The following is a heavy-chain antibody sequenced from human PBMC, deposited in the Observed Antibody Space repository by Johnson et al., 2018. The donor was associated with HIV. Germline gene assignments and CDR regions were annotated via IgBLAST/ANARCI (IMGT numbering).Heavy chain of an antibody. CDR2: INWNGGST. CDR3: AREVEITMVQGVIIGDAFDI. Sequence: EVQLVESGGGVVQPGRSLRLSCAASGFTFSSYAMHWVRQPPGKGLEWVSGINWNGGSTDYADSVKGRFTISRDNAKNSLYLQMNSLRAEDTALYYCAREVEITMVQGVIIGDAFDIWGQGTMVTVSS. V-gene: IGHV3-20*04. CDR1: GFTFSSYA. D-gene: IGHD3-10*01. J-gene: IGHJ3*02.